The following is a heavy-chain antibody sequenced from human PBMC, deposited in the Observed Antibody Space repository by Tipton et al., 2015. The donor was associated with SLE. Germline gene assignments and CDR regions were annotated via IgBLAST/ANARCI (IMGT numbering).Heavy chain of an antibody. CDR3: ARKHYYDSTYYDH. CDR2: IFHSGST. V-gene: IGHV4-4*01. Sequence: TLSLTCAVSGDSISSINWWSWVRQPPGKGLEWIGEIFHSGSTNYNPSLNSRVIISVDQYRNQFSLQLSSVTAADTAVYFCARKHYYDSTYYDHWGRGTQVTVSS. J-gene: IGHJ4*02. D-gene: IGHD3-10*01. CDR1: GDSISSINW.